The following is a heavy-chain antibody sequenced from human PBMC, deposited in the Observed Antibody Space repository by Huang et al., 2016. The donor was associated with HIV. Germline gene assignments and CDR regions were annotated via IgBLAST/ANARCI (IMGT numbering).Heavy chain of an antibody. CDR1: GDSVSSHS. Sequence: QVRLQESGPGLVKPSETLSLSCTVSGDSVSSHSWGWIRHPPGKGLEWIGTVYDSGTTKSNPRRKSRITIAVATSKNGFSLNITSVSAADTAMYFCVRDQGRLAVGGIDNWFDPWGQGALVTVSS. V-gene: IGHV4-59*02. J-gene: IGHJ5*02. D-gene: IGHD6-19*01. CDR3: VRDQGRLAVGGIDNWFDP. CDR2: VYDSGTT.